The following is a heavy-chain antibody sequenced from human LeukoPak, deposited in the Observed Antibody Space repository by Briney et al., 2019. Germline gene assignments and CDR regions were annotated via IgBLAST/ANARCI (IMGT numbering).Heavy chain of an antibody. J-gene: IGHJ4*02. Sequence: SSETLSLTCTVSGGSISGYYWSWIRQPPGKGLEWIGYIYYSGNTNYNPSLKSRVTLSVDTSTNQLFLKLSSVTAADTAVYYCARDRGELYDYWGQGTLVTVSS. CDR2: IYYSGNT. D-gene: IGHD4-23*01. CDR1: GGSISGYY. CDR3: ARDRGELYDY. V-gene: IGHV4-59*01.